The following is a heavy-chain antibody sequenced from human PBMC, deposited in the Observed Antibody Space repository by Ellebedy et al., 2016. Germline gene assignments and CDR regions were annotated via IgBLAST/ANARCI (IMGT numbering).Heavy chain of an antibody. V-gene: IGHV4-38-2*02. D-gene: IGHD2-2*01. CDR3: ARPRGYCSSTSCYGSWYFDL. Sequence: SETLSLTCTVSGYSISSGYYWGWIRPPPGKGLEWIGSIYHSGSTYYNPSLKSRVTISVDTSKNQFSLKLSSVTAADTAVYYCARPRGYCSSTSCYGSWYFDLWGRGTLVTVSS. J-gene: IGHJ2*01. CDR2: IYHSGST. CDR1: GYSISSGYY.